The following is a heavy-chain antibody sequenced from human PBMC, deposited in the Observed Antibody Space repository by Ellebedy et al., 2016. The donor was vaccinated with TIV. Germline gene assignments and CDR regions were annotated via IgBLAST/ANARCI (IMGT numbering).Heavy chain of an antibody. CDR3: GRGGSYVAEFHH. CDR2: INPSGST. J-gene: IGHJ4*02. CDR1: VGSFSGYY. V-gene: IGHV4-34*01. Sequence: SETLSLTXAVYVGSFSGYYWSWIRQPPGKGLECIGEINPSGSTNYNPSLKSRVTIPVDTSKNQFSLKLSSVTAADTAVYYCGRGGSYVAEFHHWGQGILVTVSS. D-gene: IGHD1-26*01.